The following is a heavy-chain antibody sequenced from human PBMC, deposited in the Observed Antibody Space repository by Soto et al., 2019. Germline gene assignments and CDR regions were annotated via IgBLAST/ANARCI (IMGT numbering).Heavy chain of an antibody. J-gene: IGHJ6*02. V-gene: IGHV4-4*07. Sequence: SETLSLTCTVSGGSISSYYWSWIRRPAGKXLEWIGRIYASGSTNYNPSLKSRVTMSVDTSKNQFSLKLSSVTAADTAVYYCARDQGGTCGSYCYYYCGMDVWGQGTTVTVSS. CDR1: GGSISSYY. D-gene: IGHD1-26*01. CDR2: IYASGST. CDR3: ARDQGGTCGSYCYYYCGMDV.